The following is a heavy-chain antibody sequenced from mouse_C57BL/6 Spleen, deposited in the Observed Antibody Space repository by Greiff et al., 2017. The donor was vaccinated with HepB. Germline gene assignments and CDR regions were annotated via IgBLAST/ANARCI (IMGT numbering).Heavy chain of an antibody. CDR1: GYTFTSYW. D-gene: IGHD1-1*01. V-gene: IGHV1-72*01. J-gene: IGHJ1*03. CDR3: ARGDPTVVAPYFDV. CDR2: IDPNSGGT. Sequence: VKQSCKASGYTFTSYWMHWVKQRPGRGLEWIGRIDPNSGGTKYNEKFKSKATLTVDKPSSTAYMQLSSLTSEDSAVYYCARGDPTVVAPYFDVWGTGTTVTVSS.